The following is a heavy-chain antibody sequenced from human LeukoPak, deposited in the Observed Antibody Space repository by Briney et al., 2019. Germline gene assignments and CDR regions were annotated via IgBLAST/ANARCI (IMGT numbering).Heavy chain of an antibody. D-gene: IGHD3-22*01. Sequence: ASVTVSCKASGYTFTSYGISWVRQAPGQGLEWVGWISAYNGNTNYAQKPQGRVTMTTDTSTSTAYMELRSLRSDDTAVYYCASYYYDSSGYYPGYFDYWGQGTLVTVAS. CDR2: ISAYNGNT. CDR1: GYTFTSYG. CDR3: ASYYYDSSGYYPGYFDY. J-gene: IGHJ4*02. V-gene: IGHV1-18*01.